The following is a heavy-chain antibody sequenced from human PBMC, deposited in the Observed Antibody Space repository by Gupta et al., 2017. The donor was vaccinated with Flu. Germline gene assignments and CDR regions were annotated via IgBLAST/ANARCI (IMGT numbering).Heavy chain of an antibody. CDR1: GFSLTTSEVG. CDR3: AHRRAGVVERRGFDY. Sequence: QITLKESGPTLVKPTQTLTLTCSFSGFSLTTSEVGVGWIRQSPEKALEWLAVVYWDGDQRYSPPLKNRLTITKDTSKNHVILTMTNVDPVDTATYYCAHRRAGVVERRGFDYWGPGILVTVS. CDR2: VYWDGDQ. D-gene: IGHD1-1*01. J-gene: IGHJ4*02. V-gene: IGHV2-5*02.